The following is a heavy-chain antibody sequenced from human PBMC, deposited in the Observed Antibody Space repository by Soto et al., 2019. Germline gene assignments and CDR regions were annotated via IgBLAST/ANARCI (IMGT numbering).Heavy chain of an antibody. CDR2: INSVGNTT. CDR1: GFTFSTYW. J-gene: IGHJ4*02. V-gene: IGHV3-74*01. D-gene: IGHD3-9*01. CDR3: VRSTGFYRGYFDY. Sequence: TGGSLRLSCAASGFTFSTYWMHWVRQAPGKGLVWISRINSVGNTTAYADSVKGRFTVSRDNAKNTLYLQMNSLRAEDTAVYFCVRSTGFYRGYFDYWGQGTPVTSPQ.